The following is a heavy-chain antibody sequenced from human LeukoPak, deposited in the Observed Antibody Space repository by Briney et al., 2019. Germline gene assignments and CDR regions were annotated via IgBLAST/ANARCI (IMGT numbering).Heavy chain of an antibody. Sequence: ASVKVSCKASGGTFNSYAISWVRQAPGQGLEWMGVIIPIFGTANYAQNFQGRVTITADESTSTAYMELSSLRSEDTAVYYCATTGRYSDGDRKLDPWGQGTLVTVSS. CDR1: GGTFNSYA. V-gene: IGHV1-69*13. CDR3: ATTGRYSDGDRKLDP. J-gene: IGHJ5*02. CDR2: IIPIFGTA. D-gene: IGHD5-18*01.